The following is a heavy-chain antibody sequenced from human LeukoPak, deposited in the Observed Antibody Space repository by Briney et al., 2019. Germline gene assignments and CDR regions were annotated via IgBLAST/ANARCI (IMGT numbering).Heavy chain of an antibody. Sequence: SETLSLTCTVSGGSISSYYWSWIRQPAGKGLEWIGRIYTSGSTNYNPSLKSRVTMSVDTSKNQFSLKLSSVTAADTAVYYCARTGGRYCSSTSCYKGFDPWGQGTLVTVSS. CDR1: GGSISSYY. CDR2: IYTSGST. CDR3: ARTGGRYCSSTSCYKGFDP. V-gene: IGHV4-4*07. J-gene: IGHJ5*02. D-gene: IGHD2-2*02.